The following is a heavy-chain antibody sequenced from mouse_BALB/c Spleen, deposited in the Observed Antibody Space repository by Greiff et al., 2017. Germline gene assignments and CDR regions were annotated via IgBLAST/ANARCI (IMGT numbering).Heavy chain of an antibody. CDR3: AREIYDTYAMDY. Sequence: EVQLVESGPGLVKPSQSLSLTCTVTGYSITSDYAWNWIRQFPGNKLEWMGYISYSGSTSYNPSLKSRISITRDTSKNQFFLQLNSVTTEDTATYYCAREIYDTYAMDYWGQGTSVTVSS. V-gene: IGHV3-2*02. CDR2: ISYSGST. J-gene: IGHJ4*01. D-gene: IGHD2-3*01. CDR1: GYSITSDYA.